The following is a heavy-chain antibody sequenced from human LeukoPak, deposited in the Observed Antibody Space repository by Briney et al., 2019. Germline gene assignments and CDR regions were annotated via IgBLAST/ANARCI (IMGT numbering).Heavy chain of an antibody. D-gene: IGHD4-17*01. J-gene: IGHJ4*02. CDR1: GSDFSSHN. CDR3: ASSPGDYGDLPLRPPVPFFDY. CDR2: ISRNSRTT. Sequence: PGGSLRLSCAVSGSDFSSHNFHWVRQAPGKGLEWVSFISRNSRTTYYADFVKGRFTISRDDAKNSLYLQMNSLRAEDTAVFYCASSPGDYGDLPLRPPVPFFDYWGLGTLVTVSS. V-gene: IGHV3-48*04.